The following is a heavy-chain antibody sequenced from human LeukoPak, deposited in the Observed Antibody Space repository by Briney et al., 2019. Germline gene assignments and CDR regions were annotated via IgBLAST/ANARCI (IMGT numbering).Heavy chain of an antibody. V-gene: IGHV3-11*01. CDR2: ISSSGSTI. D-gene: IGHD5-12*01. CDR1: GFTFSDYY. J-gene: IGHJ6*02. Sequence: GGSLRLSCAASGFTFSDYYMSWIRQAPGKGLEWVSYISSSGSTIYYADSVKGRFTISRDNAKNSLYLQMNSLRAEDTAGYYCARDPGLVATNSYYGMDVWGQGTTVTVSS. CDR3: ARDPGLVATNSYYGMDV.